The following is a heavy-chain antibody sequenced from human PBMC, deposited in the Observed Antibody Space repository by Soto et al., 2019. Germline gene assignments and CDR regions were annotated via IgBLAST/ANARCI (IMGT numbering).Heavy chain of an antibody. J-gene: IGHJ5*02. CDR3: ARTHILGTPRDWFDP. V-gene: IGHV5-51*01. CDR1: GYRFTSDW. D-gene: IGHD5-12*01. CDR2: IYPSDSDT. Sequence: GESLKISCKASGYRFTSDWIGWVRQVPGKGLEWMGIIYPSDSDTKYNPSFQGQVTMSADKSINTADVQWSSLKASDNAIYYCARTHILGTPRDWFDPWGQGTLVTVSS.